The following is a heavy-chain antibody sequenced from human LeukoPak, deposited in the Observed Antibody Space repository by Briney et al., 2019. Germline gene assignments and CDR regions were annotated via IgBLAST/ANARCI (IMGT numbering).Heavy chain of an antibody. CDR3: ARDTGSGAYYGMDV. CDR2: IYYSGST. Sequence: PSETLSPTCTVSGGSISSGGYYWSWIRQHPGKGLEWIGYIYYSGSTYYNPSLKSRVTISVDTSKNQFSLKLSSVTAADTAVYYCARDTGSGAYYGMDVWGQGTTVTVSS. J-gene: IGHJ6*02. CDR1: GGSISSGGYY. V-gene: IGHV4-31*03. D-gene: IGHD3-10*01.